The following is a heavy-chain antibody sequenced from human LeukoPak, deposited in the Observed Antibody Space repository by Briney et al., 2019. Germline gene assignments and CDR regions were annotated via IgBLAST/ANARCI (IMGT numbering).Heavy chain of an antibody. Sequence: GASLQISCKGSGYSFTSYWIGWVRQMPGKGLEWMGIIYPGDSDTRYSPSFQGQVTISADKSISTAYLQWSSLKASDTAMYYCARHRAYGIAAAGTVDYWGQGTLVTVSS. V-gene: IGHV5-51*01. J-gene: IGHJ4*02. CDR1: GYSFTSYW. D-gene: IGHD6-13*01. CDR2: IYPGDSDT. CDR3: ARHRAYGIAAAGTVDY.